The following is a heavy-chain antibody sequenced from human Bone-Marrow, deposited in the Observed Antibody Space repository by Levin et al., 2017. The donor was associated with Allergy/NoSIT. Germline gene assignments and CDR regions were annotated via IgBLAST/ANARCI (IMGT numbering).Heavy chain of an antibody. CDR3: AKVRRGYTFGHFDY. D-gene: IGHD5-18*01. CDR2: ISASGETT. CDR1: GITFSDYA. Sequence: QPGGSLRLSCTSSGITFSDYALSWVRQAPGQGLEWLSGISASGETTYYADSVKGRFTISRDNSRNTLSLHMNSLRTEDTAIYLCAKVRRGYTFGHFDYWGQGSLVTVSS. J-gene: IGHJ4*02. V-gene: IGHV3-23*01.